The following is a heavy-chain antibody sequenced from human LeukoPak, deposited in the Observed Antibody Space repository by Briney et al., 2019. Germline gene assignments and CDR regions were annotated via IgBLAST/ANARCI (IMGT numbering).Heavy chain of an antibody. CDR3: ARGRITVDY. D-gene: IGHD1-14*01. CDR1: GYSISGGYY. Sequence: SETLSLTCTVSGYSISGGYYWGWIRQPPGKGLEWIGSIYHSGSTNYNPSLKSRVTISVDTSTNQFSLKLSSVTAADTAVYYCARGRITVDYWGQGTLVTVSS. J-gene: IGHJ4*02. V-gene: IGHV4-38-2*02. CDR2: IYHSGST.